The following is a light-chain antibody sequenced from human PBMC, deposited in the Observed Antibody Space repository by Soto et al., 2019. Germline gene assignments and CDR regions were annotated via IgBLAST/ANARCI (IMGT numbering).Light chain of an antibody. CDR1: QNVDSNY. J-gene: IGKJ1*01. V-gene: IGKV3-20*01. Sequence: PGTLSLSPGERATLSCRASQNVDSNYLAWYQQKPGQAPRLLIYGASSRATGIPDRFSGSGSGTDFTLTISRLEPEDFAVYYCQQYGSSPWTFGQGTKVDIK. CDR2: GAS. CDR3: QQYGSSPWT.